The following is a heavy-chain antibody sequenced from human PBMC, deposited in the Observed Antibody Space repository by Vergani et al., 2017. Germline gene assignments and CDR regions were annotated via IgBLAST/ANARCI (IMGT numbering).Heavy chain of an antibody. J-gene: IGHJ6*03. V-gene: IGHV4-34*01. Sequence: QVQLQQWGGGLLKPSETLSLTCVVNGGSFTSYHWTWIRQSPGEGLEWVGDIDHTGRPDYNPSLKSRLTMSVDKSRNRFSLTLNSVNATDTAIYFCARVNTETNGHLYYYYYMDVWGQGTAVTVS. CDR3: ARVNTETNGHLYYYYYMDV. CDR2: IDHTGRP. CDR1: GGSFTSYH. D-gene: IGHD4-11*01.